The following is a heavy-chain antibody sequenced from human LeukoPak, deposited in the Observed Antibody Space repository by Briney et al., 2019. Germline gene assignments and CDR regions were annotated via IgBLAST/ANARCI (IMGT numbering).Heavy chain of an antibody. Sequence: SETLSLTCTVSGGSISSYYWSWIRQPPGKGLEWIGYIYYSGSTNYNPSLKSRVTISVDTSKNQFSLKLSSVTAADTAVYYCARGGQLAVTTYTFERGPFDYWGQGTLVTVSS. CDR1: GGSISSYY. D-gene: IGHD4-17*01. CDR3: ARGGQLAVTTYTFERGPFDY. CDR2: IYYSGST. V-gene: IGHV4-59*08. J-gene: IGHJ4*02.